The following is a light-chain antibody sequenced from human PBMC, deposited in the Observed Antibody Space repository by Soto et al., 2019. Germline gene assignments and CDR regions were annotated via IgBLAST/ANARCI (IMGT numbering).Light chain of an antibody. CDR2: GAS. Sequence: EVVLTQSPGTLSLSPGERAILSCRASQSVSSSYLAWYQQKPGQAPRLLIYGASSRATGIPDRLSGSGSGTDFTLTISRLGPEDFAVYYCQQYGSSRPWTFGQGTKV. CDR3: QQYGSSRPWT. V-gene: IGKV3-20*01. J-gene: IGKJ1*01. CDR1: QSVSSSY.